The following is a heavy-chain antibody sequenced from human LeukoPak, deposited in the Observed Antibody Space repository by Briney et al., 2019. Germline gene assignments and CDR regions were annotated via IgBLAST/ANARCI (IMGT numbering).Heavy chain of an antibody. CDR3: TRDALFGSGRTHLDF. CDR1: EVTFDRYW. CDR2: IKHEGSEA. Sequence: PGGSLRLSCAVSEVTFDRYWMSWVRQAPGKGLQWVANIKHEGSEAHYVDFVKGRFTISRDNATNSLSLQMNSLKVDDTGVYFCTRDALFGSGRTHLDFWRQGTLVSVCS. J-gene: IGHJ4*02. V-gene: IGHV3-7*04. D-gene: IGHD3-10*01.